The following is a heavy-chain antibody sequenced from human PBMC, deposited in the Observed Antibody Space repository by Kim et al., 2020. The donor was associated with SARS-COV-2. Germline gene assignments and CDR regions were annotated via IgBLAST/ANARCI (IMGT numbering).Heavy chain of an antibody. Sequence: ESLKISCQASGYTFTNFLITWVRQMPGKGLEWMGNVDPRDSSTNYSPSFQGRVSISLDKSVATAYLQWSTLKASDTAIYFCARRNFYALEVWGQGTTVT. CDR2: VDPRDSST. J-gene: IGHJ6*02. CDR1: GYTFTNFL. V-gene: IGHV5-10-1*01. CDR3: ARRNFYALEV.